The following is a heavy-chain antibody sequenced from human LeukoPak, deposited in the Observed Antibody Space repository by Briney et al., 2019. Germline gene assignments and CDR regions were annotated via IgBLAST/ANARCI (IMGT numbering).Heavy chain of an antibody. CDR3: ARDGLLWFGDSRTDF. V-gene: IGHV3-7*01. CDR1: GFTFSSYW. Sequence: GGSLRLSCAAAGFTFSSYWMSWVRQAPGKGLEWVANIKEDGGEKYYVDSVKGRFTISRDNAKNSLFLQMNSLRAEDTAVYYCARDGLLWFGDSRTDFWGQGTLVTVSS. J-gene: IGHJ4*02. CDR2: IKEDGGEK. D-gene: IGHD3-10*01.